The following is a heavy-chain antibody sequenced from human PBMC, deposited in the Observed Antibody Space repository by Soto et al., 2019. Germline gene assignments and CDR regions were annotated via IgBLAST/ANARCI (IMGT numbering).Heavy chain of an antibody. CDR3: ARVKVLRYFDWLLGHDAFDI. CDR2: MNPNSGNT. Sequence: ASVKVSCKASGYTFTSYDINWVRRATGQGLEWMGWMNPNSGNTGYAQKFQGRVTMTRNTSISTAYMELSSLRSEDTAVYYCARVKVLRYFDWLLGHDAFDIWGQGTMVTVSS. CDR1: GYTFTSYD. D-gene: IGHD3-9*01. V-gene: IGHV1-8*01. J-gene: IGHJ3*02.